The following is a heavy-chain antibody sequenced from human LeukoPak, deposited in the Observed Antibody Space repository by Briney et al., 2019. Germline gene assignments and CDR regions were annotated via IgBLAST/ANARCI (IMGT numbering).Heavy chain of an antibody. D-gene: IGHD6-13*01. CDR2: IIPILGIA. CDR1: GGTFSSYA. J-gene: IGHJ4*02. Sequence: GASVKVPCKASGGTFSSYAISWVRQAPGQGLEWMGRIIPILGIANYAQKFQGRVTITADKSTSTAYMELSSLRSEDTAVYYCARAASYRPIAAAACDYWGQGTLVTVSS. CDR3: ARAASYRPIAAAACDY. V-gene: IGHV1-69*04.